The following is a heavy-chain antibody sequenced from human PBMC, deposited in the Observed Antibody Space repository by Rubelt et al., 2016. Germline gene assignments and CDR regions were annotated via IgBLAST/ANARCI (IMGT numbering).Heavy chain of an antibody. CDR3: VRTVRMGDIDS. CDR2: MNPNNGNT. CDR1: GYTFTTYD. D-gene: IGHD3-16*01. J-gene: IGHJ4*02. V-gene: IGHV1-8*01. Sequence: QVQLVQSGAEMKKPGASVKVSCKASGYTFTTYDINWVRQATGLGLEWMGWMNPNNGNTDYAQKFQGRVTMTRDTSISTAYMEMCNLRSEDTAIYYCVRTVRMGDIDSWGQGTLVTVSS.